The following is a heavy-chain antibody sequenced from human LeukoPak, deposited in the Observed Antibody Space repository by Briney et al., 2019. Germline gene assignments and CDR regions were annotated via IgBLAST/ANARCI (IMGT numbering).Heavy chain of an antibody. V-gene: IGHV3-23*01. Sequence: PGGSLRLSCAASGFSFSSYALTWVRQAPGKGLEWVSSISGTGDRTQYADSVKGRFTISRDNSKNTLYLQMSSLRAEDTAVYYCAKVSLITMVRGVIRRVGYFDYWGQGTLVTVSS. CDR2: ISGTGDRT. J-gene: IGHJ4*02. D-gene: IGHD3-10*01. CDR3: AKVSLITMVRGVIRRVGYFDY. CDR1: GFSFSSYA.